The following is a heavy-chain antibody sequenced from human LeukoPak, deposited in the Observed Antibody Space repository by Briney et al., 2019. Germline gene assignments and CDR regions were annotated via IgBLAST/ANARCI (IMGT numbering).Heavy chain of an antibody. V-gene: IGHV1-18*01. CDR1: GYTFTSYG. CDR2: ISAYNGNT. D-gene: IGHD5-18*01. Sequence: ASVKVSCKASGYTFTSYGISWVRQAPGQGLEWMGWISAYNGNTNYAQKLQGRVTMTTDTSTSTAYMELRSLRSDDTAVYYCARDKIPARYSYGHFDYWGQGTLVTVSS. CDR3: ARDKIPARYSYGHFDY. J-gene: IGHJ4*02.